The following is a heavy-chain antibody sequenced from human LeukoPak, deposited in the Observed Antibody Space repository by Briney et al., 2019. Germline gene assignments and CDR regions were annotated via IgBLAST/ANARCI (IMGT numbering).Heavy chain of an antibody. CDR3: ARQSWFGEDSDAFDI. CDR2: IYSGGSA. CDR1: GFTVSSNY. V-gene: IGHV3-53*01. J-gene: IGHJ3*02. Sequence: PGGSLRLSCAASGFTVSSNYMSWVRQAPGKGLEWVSVIYSGGSAYYADSVKGRFTISRDNAKNSLYLQMNSLRAEDTAVYYCARQSWFGEDSDAFDIWGQGTMVTVSS. D-gene: IGHD3-10*01.